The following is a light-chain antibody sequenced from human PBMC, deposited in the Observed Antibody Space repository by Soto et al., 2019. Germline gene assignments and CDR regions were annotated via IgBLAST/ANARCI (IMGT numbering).Light chain of an antibody. CDR3: QQGHNWPLT. CDR1: QSISTE. Sequence: EIAMTQSPATLSVSPGERATLSCRASQSISTELAWYQQIPGQPPRLLIYSASTRATGVPARFTGSGSGSEVPLTISGLQSEDFAIYYCQQGHNWPLTFGQGTRLEI. V-gene: IGKV3-15*01. CDR2: SAS. J-gene: IGKJ2*01.